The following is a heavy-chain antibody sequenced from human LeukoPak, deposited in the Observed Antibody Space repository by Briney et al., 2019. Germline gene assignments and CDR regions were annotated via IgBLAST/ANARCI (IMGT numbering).Heavy chain of an antibody. Sequence: GASLRLSCAASGFIFSNYAMYWVRQAPGKGLEWVSAISGRSNNTYYADSVKGRFTISRDSSKNTLYLQMNSLRADDTAVYHCAKWGDYDVLTGYYVSDFWGQGTLVTVSS. CDR2: ISGRSNNT. CDR1: GFIFSNYA. D-gene: IGHD3-9*01. CDR3: AKWGDYDVLTGYYVSDF. V-gene: IGHV3-23*01. J-gene: IGHJ4*02.